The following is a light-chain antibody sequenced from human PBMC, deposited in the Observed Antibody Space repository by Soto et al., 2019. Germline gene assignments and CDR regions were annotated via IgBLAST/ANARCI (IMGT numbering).Light chain of an antibody. J-gene: IGLJ1*01. V-gene: IGLV1-40*01. CDR1: SSNIGAGYD. Sequence: SALTQPPSVSGAPGHSVTISCTGSSSNIGAGYDVHWYQQLPGTAPKLLIYGNSNRPSGVPDRFSGSKSGTSASLAITGLQAEDEADYYCQSYDSSLSGWVFGTGTKVTVL. CDR2: GNS. CDR3: QSYDSSLSGWV.